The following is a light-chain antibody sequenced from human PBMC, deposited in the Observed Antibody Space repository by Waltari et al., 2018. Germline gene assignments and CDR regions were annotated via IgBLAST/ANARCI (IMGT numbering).Light chain of an antibody. CDR1: NIGRKT. CDR3: QVWDSTTDVI. Sequence: SYELTQPLSVSVALGQTATISCVGDNIGRKTVHWYLHKPGQAPVLVIYRDSHRPSGLPEQFSGSNSGNTATLTISRAQVGDEADFYCQVWDSTTDVIFGGGTKLTVL. CDR2: RDS. V-gene: IGLV3-9*01. J-gene: IGLJ2*01.